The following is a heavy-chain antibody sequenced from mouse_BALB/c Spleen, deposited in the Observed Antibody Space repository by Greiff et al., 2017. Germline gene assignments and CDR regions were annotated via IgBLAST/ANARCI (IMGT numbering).Heavy chain of an antibody. J-gene: IGHJ4*01. V-gene: IGHV1-77*01. CDR1: GYTFTDYY. CDR3: ARLEVGSAMDY. Sequence: QVQLKESGAELARPGASVKLSCKASGYTFTDYYINWVKQRTGQGLEWIGEIYPGSGNTYYNEKFKGKATLTADKSSSTAYMQLSSLTSEDSAVYFCARLEVGSAMDYWGQGTSVTVSS. D-gene: IGHD1-1*02. CDR2: IYPGSGNT.